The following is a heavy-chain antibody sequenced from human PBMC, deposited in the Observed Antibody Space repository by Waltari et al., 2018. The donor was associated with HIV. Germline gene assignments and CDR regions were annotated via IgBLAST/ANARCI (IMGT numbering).Heavy chain of an antibody. J-gene: IGHJ5*02. CDR3: ARGGPLSGPATPFDR. CDR1: GYAFTTFY. V-gene: IGHV1-46*01. CDR2: VNPTSGTT. Sequence: QVQLVQSGAEVKKPGASVRLSCKASGYAFTTFYIHWLRQAPGQSPEWMGVVNPTSGTTSYTQRFQGRATMARDTSTSTAYMELTGLKSEDTAFYYCARGGPLSGPATPFDRWGQGTLITVSS.